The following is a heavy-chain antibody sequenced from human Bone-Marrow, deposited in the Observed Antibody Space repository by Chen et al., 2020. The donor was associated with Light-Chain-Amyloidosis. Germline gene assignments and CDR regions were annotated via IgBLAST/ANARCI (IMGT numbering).Heavy chain of an antibody. Sequence: LPLQESGPGLVKPSETLSLTCTVSGGSLSSSSYYWGWIRQPPGKGLEWIGSIYYSGSTYYNPSLKSRVTISVDTSKNQFSLKLSSVTAADTAVYYCARRLETVTTPFDYWGQGTLVTVSS. V-gene: IGHV4-39*01. J-gene: IGHJ4*02. CDR2: IYYSGST. CDR1: GGSLSSSSYY. D-gene: IGHD4-17*01. CDR3: ARRLETVTTPFDY.